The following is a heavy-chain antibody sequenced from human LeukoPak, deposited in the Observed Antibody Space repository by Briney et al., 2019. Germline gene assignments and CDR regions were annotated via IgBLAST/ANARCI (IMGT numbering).Heavy chain of an antibody. J-gene: IGHJ4*02. CDR3: ARVDLLTGYYFFDY. Sequence: ASVKVSCKASGYIFTGYYMHWVRQAPGQGLEGVGWIRGDNGNTNYAQKFQGRVTMTTETSTSTAYMELGSLGSDETAVYYCARVDLLTGYYFFDYWGQGTLVTVSS. CDR1: GYIFTGYY. V-gene: IGHV1-18*04. D-gene: IGHD3-9*01. CDR2: IRGDNGNT.